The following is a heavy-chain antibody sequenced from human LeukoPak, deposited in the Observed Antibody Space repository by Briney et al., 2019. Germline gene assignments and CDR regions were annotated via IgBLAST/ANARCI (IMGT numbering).Heavy chain of an antibody. CDR2: IFATGDT. CDR3: ARSEGGSYYGY. V-gene: IGHV4-4*07. D-gene: IGHD1-26*01. CDR1: GDSMRKWC. J-gene: IGHJ4*02. Sequence: SETLSLTCAVSGDSMRKWCWSWIRQPAGKGLEWIGRIFATGDTNYNPSLKSRVAMSVDTSKNYFSLNLTSVTAADTAVYYCARSEGGSYYGYWGQGTLVTVSS.